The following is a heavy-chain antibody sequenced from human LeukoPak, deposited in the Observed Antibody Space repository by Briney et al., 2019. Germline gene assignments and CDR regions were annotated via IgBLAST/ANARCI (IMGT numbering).Heavy chain of an antibody. V-gene: IGHV1-18*04. CDR1: GYTFTSYG. D-gene: IGHD3-9*01. CDR3: ARVSNYDILTGER. CDR2: ISAYNGNT. J-gene: IGHJ4*02. Sequence: ASVKVSCKASGYTFTSYGISWVRRAPGQGLEWMGWISAYNGNTNYAQKLQGRVTMTTDTSTSTAYMELRSLRPDDTAVYYCARVSNYDILTGERWGQGTLVTVSS.